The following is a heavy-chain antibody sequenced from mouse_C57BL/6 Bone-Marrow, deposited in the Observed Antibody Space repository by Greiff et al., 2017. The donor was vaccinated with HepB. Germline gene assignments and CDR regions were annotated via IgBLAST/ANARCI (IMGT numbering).Heavy chain of an antibody. CDR1: GYTFTSYW. V-gene: IGHV1-53*01. Sequence: QVQLQQPGTELVKPGASVKLSCKASGYTFTSYWMHWVKQRPGQGLEWIGNINPSNGGTNYNEKFKSKATLTVDKSSSTAYMQLSSLSSEDSAVYECARQGYGSSHWYLDVWGTGTTVTVSS. CDR2: INPSNGGT. D-gene: IGHD1-1*01. J-gene: IGHJ1*03. CDR3: ARQGYGSSHWYLDV.